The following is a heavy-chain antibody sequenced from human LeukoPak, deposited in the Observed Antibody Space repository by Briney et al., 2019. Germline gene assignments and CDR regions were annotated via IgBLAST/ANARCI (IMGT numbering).Heavy chain of an antibody. J-gene: IGHJ3*01. CDR1: GFTFNNYW. V-gene: IGHV3-7*05. CDR2: IKQDGSDK. D-gene: IGHD3-22*01. Sequence: PGGSLRLSCAASGFTFNNYWMTWVRQAPGKGLEWVANIKQDGSDKYYVDSVKGRFIISRDTAKNSLYLQMNSLRAEDTAVYYCARDSIPGYDSSGHMVAFDLWGQGTMVTVSS. CDR3: ARDSIPGYDSSGHMVAFDL.